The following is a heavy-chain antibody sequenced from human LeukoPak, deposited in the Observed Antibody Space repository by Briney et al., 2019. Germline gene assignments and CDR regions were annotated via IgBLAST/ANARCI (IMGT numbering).Heavy chain of an antibody. J-gene: IGHJ4*02. V-gene: IGHV3-23*01. D-gene: IGHD6-19*01. CDR3: AKDLKGSGWHSDY. CDR2: FDGIIGPT. Sequence: GGSLRLSCAASGFTFSDYALSWVRQAPGKGLEWVSTFDGIIGPTYYADSVRGGFTISRDNTKNTLYLHMNSLRGQSSAVYFCAKDLKGSGWHSDYWGQGTLVTVSS. CDR1: GFTFSDYA.